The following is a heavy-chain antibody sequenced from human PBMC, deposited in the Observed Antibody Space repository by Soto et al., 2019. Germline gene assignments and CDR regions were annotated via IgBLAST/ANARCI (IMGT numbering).Heavy chain of an antibody. D-gene: IGHD2-2*01. CDR3: AIITLYCSSTSCYYFDY. CDR2: INHSGST. J-gene: IGHJ4*02. Sequence: SETLSLTCAVYGGSFSGYYWSWIRQPPGKGLEWIGEINHSGSTNYNPSLKSRVTISVDTSKNQFSLKLSSVTAADTALYYCAIITLYCSSTSCYYFDYWGQGTLVTVSS. V-gene: IGHV4-34*01. CDR1: GGSFSGYY.